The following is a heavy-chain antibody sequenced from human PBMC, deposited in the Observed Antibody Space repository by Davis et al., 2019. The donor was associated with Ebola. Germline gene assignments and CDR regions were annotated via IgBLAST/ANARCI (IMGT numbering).Heavy chain of an antibody. V-gene: IGHV1-2*04. CDR1: GYTFTGYY. Sequence: AASVKVSCKASGYTFTGYYIHCVRQAPGQGLEWMGWINPNRGDTKYSQKFQGWVTMTRDTPISTAYMELNRLTSDDTAVYYCARDRVCSGATCYAYFDFWGQGTLVTVSS. CDR2: INPNRGDT. J-gene: IGHJ4*02. CDR3: ARDRVCSGATCYAYFDF. D-gene: IGHD2-15*01.